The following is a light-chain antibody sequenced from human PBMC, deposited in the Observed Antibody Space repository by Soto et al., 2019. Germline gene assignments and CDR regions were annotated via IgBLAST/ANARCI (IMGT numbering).Light chain of an antibody. CDR1: ESIDNW. CDR3: QQYHTDWT. Sequence: DIQMTQSPSTLSASVGDTVTITCRASESIDNWLAWYQQKPGKAPKLLIFAASTLVRGVPSRFSGRGSGTEFTLPISSLQADDYATVYCQQYHTDWTFGQGTKVEIK. J-gene: IGKJ1*01. CDR2: AAS. V-gene: IGKV1-5*01.